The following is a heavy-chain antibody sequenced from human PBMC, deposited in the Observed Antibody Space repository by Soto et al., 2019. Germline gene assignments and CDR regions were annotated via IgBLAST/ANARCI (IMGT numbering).Heavy chain of an antibody. CDR2: IIPILGIA. V-gene: IGHV1-69*02. CDR3: ATGGHYYDSSGYPFDY. CDR1: GGTFSSYT. Sequence: QVQLVQSGAEVKKPGSSVKVSCKASGGTFSSYTISWVRQAPGQGLEWMGRIIPILGIANYAQKFQGRVTITXXKXTXXAYMELSSLRSEDTAVYYCATGGHYYDSSGYPFDYWGQGTLVTVSS. D-gene: IGHD3-22*01. J-gene: IGHJ4*02.